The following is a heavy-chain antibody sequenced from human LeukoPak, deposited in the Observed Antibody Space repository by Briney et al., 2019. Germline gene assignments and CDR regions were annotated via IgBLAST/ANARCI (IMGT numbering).Heavy chain of an antibody. J-gene: IGHJ4*02. CDR2: IYYSGST. D-gene: IGHD3-22*01. CDR3: ARGNYYDSSGYYSVPYFDY. CDR1: GGSISSGDYY. Sequence: PSQTLSLTCTVSGGSISSGDYYWSWIRQPTGKGLEWIGYIYYSGSTYYNPSLKSRVTISVDTSKNQFSLKLSSVTAADTAVYYCARGNYYDSSGYYSVPYFDYWGQGTLVTVSS. V-gene: IGHV4-30-4*01.